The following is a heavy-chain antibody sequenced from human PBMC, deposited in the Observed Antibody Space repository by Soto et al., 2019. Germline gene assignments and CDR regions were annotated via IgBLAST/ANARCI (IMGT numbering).Heavy chain of an antibody. CDR2: ILCDGNRM. CDR1: GFDLHDHA. Sequence: PGGSLRLSCVASGFDLHDHAMHWVRQAPGKGLGWVSGILCDGNRMDYADSVKGRFFISRDNAKGSLYLQMTNLREDDTALYYCTKDINMGGVDIWGQGTTVTVSS. D-gene: IGHD3-10*01. CDR3: TKDINMGGVDI. J-gene: IGHJ6*02. V-gene: IGHV3-9*01.